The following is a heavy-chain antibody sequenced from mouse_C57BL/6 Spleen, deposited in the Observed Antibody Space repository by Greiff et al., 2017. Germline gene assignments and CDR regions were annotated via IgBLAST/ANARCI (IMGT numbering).Heavy chain of an antibody. Sequence: QVQLQQSGPELVKPGASVKISCKASGYAFSSSWMNWVKQRPGKGLEWIGRIYPGDGDTNYNGKFKGKATLTADKSSSTAYMQLSSLTSDDSAVYFSARSCYDGLYFDVWGTGTTVTVSS. J-gene: IGHJ1*03. V-gene: IGHV1-82*01. CDR3: ARSCYDGLYFDV. CDR1: GYAFSSSW. CDR2: IYPGDGDT. D-gene: IGHD1-2*01.